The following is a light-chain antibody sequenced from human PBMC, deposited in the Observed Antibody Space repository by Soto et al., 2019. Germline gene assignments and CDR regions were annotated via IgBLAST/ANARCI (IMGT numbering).Light chain of an antibody. Sequence: QSVLTQPPSVSGAPGQRVTISCTGTSSNIGAGYEVHWYQQLPGAAPKLLIIGNDNRPSGVPDRFSGSKSGTSASLAITGLQAEDESDYFCQSYDSSLSGSYVFGTGTKLTVL. CDR3: QSYDSSLSGSYV. J-gene: IGLJ1*01. CDR1: SSNIGAGYE. V-gene: IGLV1-40*01. CDR2: GND.